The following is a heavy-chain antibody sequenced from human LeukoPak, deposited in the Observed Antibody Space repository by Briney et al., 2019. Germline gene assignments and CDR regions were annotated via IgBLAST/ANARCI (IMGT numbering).Heavy chain of an antibody. Sequence: ASVKVSCKASGGTFSSYAISWMRQAPGQGLEWMGGIIPIFGTANYAQKFQGRVTITADESTSTAYMELSSLRSEDTAVYYCARADGRMDGSGSYYNRYYYYGMDVWGKGTTVTVSS. V-gene: IGHV1-69*13. CDR3: ARADGRMDGSGSYYNRYYYYGMDV. CDR2: IIPIFGTA. CDR1: GGTFSSYA. D-gene: IGHD3-10*01. J-gene: IGHJ6*04.